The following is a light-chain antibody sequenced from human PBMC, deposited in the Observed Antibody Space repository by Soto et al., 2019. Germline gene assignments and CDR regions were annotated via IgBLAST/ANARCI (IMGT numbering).Light chain of an antibody. Sequence: EIVLAQSPATLSLSAGETATLSCRASQSVSGYIGWYQQKPGQAPRLLIYADSNRATGIPARFSGSGSGTDFTLTISSLEPEYFSVYYCQQRYNWPITFGQGTRLEIK. CDR2: ADS. CDR3: QQRYNWPIT. CDR1: QSVSGY. V-gene: IGKV3-11*01. J-gene: IGKJ5*01.